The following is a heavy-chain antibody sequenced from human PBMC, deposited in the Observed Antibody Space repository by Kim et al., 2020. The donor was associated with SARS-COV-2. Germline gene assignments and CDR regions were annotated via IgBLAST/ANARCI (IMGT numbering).Heavy chain of an antibody. V-gene: IGHV3-11*01. CDR1: GFNFSDYY. D-gene: IGHD2-8*02. CDR3: ARDTFCTGGRCSSGAFDI. CDR2: ISSTGRTK. Sequence: GGSVRLSCTASGFNFSDYYMTWVRQPPGKGLEWVSYISSTGRTKHYADSLEGRFTISRDNAGNSLSLQMNNLRAEDTAIYYCARDTFCTGGRCSSGAFDIWGQGTMVTVSS. J-gene: IGHJ3*02.